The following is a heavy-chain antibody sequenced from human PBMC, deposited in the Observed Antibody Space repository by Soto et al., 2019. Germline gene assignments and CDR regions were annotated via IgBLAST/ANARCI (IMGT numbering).Heavy chain of an antibody. CDR2: IYYSGST. Sequence: PSETLSLTCTVSGGSISSSSYYLGWIRQPPGKGLEWIGSIYYSGSTYYNPSLKSRVTISVDTSKNQFSLKLSSVTAADTAVYYCARRTDFWSGYIDAFDIWGQGTMVTVSS. V-gene: IGHV4-39*01. J-gene: IGHJ3*02. CDR3: ARRTDFWSGYIDAFDI. CDR1: GGSISSSSYY. D-gene: IGHD3-3*01.